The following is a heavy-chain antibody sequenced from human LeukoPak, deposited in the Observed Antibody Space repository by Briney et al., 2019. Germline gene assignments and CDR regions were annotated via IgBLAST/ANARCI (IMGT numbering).Heavy chain of an antibody. CDR1: GFTVSINY. V-gene: IGHV3-30*02. Sequence: GGSLRLSCAASGFTVSINYMSWVRQAPGKGLEWVTFTRHDGSNKYYADSVKGRFTISRDNSKNTVYLQMNSLRAEDTAVYYCAKGKGSGSDLFYNYYYMDVWGKGTTVTVSS. CDR2: TRHDGSNK. J-gene: IGHJ6*03. CDR3: AKGKGSGSDLFYNYYYMDV. D-gene: IGHD1-26*01.